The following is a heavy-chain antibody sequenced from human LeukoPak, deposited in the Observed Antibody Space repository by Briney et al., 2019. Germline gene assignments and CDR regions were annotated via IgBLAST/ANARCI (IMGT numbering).Heavy chain of an antibody. J-gene: IGHJ4*02. V-gene: IGHV3-30*02. CDR2: IRYDGGQK. CDR3: AAIAVAGLY. D-gene: IGHD6-13*01. CDR1: GFTFSGYG. Sequence: GGSLRLSCAASGFTFSGYGMHWARQAPGKGLEWVAYIRYDGGQKYYVDSVKGRFTISRDNSKNTMSLQMNSLTDEDTAVYYCAAIAVAGLYWGQGTLVTVSS.